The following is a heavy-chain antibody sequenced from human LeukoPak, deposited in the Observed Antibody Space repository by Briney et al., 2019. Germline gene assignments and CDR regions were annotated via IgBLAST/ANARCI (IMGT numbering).Heavy chain of an antibody. CDR2: IIPIFGTA. D-gene: IGHD3-10*01. J-gene: IGHJ4*02. CDR3: ASPAKGSGSYQS. Sequence: ASVKVSCKASGGTFSSYAISGVRQAPGQGLEWMGGIIPIFGTANYAQKFQGRVTITTDESTSTAYMELSSLRSEDTAVYYCASPAKGSGSYQSWGQGTLVTVSS. V-gene: IGHV1-69*05. CDR1: GGTFSSYA.